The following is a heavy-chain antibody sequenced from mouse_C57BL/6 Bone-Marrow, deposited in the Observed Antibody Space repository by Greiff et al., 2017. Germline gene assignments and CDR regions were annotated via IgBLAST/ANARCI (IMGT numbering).Heavy chain of an antibody. Sequence: QVQLQQSGAELARPGASVKLSCKASGYTFTSYGISWVKQRTGEGLEWIGEIFPRSGNTYYNEKFMGKATLTADKASSTAYMELRSLASEDSAVYFCARGRTVVSHYWGQGTTLTVSS. V-gene: IGHV1-81*01. CDR3: ARGRTVVSHY. CDR1: GYTFTSYG. CDR2: IFPRSGNT. D-gene: IGHD1-1*01. J-gene: IGHJ2*01.